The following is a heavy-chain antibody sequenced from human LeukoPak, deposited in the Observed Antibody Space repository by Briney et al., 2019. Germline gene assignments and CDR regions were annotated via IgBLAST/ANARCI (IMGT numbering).Heavy chain of an antibody. D-gene: IGHD3-22*01. J-gene: IGHJ3*02. CDR1: GFTFSSYW. V-gene: IGHV3-21*01. Sequence: GGSLRLSCAASGFTFSSYWMSWVRQAPGKGLEWVSSISSSSSYIYYADSVKGRSTISRDNAKNSLYLQMNSLRAEDTAVYYCARDRNTMIVVVSGAFDIWGQGTMVTVSS. CDR3: ARDRNTMIVVVSGAFDI. CDR2: ISSSSSYI.